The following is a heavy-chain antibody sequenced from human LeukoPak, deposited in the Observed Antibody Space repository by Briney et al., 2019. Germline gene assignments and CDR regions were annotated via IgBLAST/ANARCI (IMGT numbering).Heavy chain of an antibody. D-gene: IGHD2-2*02. CDR1: GFTFSSYS. CDR2: ISSSSSYI. Sequence: PGGSLRLSCAASGFTFSSYSMNWVRQAPGKGLEWVSSISSSSSYIYYADSVKGRFTTSRDNAKNSLYLQMNSLRAEDTAVYYCARAWQLGYCSSTSCYNGAFDIWGQGTMVTVSS. J-gene: IGHJ3*02. CDR3: ARAWQLGYCSSTSCYNGAFDI. V-gene: IGHV3-21*01.